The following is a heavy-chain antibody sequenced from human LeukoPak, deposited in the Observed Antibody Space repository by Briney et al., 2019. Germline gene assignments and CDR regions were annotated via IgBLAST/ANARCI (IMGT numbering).Heavy chain of an antibody. CDR1: GGSISSSTNW. J-gene: IGHJ4*02. Sequence: SETLSLTCAVSGGSISSSTNWWSWVRQPPGKGLEWIGSIYYSGSTYYNPSLKSRVTISVDTSKNQFSLKLSSVTAADTAVYYCARGSERYWGQGTLVTVSS. CDR2: IYYSGST. CDR3: ARGSERY. V-gene: IGHV4-39*07. D-gene: IGHD1-26*01.